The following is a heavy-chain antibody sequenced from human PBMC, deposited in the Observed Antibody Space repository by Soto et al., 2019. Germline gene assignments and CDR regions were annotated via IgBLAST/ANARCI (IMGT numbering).Heavy chain of an antibody. J-gene: IGHJ6*02. V-gene: IGHV5-51*01. CDR1: GYSFTSYW. CDR3: ARQDGFGEFYYYGMDV. D-gene: IGHD3-10*01. CDR2: IYPGDSDT. Sequence: GESLKISCKGSGYSFTSYWIGWVRQMPGKGLEWMGIIYPGDSDTRYSPSFQGQVTISADKSISTAYLQWSSLKASDTAMYYCARQDGFGEFYYYGMDVWGQGTTVTVSS.